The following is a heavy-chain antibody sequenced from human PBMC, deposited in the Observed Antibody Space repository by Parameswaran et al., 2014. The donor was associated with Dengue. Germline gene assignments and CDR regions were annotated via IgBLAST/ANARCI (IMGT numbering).Heavy chain of an antibody. CDR2: IYRGGST. V-gene: IGHV3-66*01. D-gene: IGHD3-22*01. CDR3: AKLPSSYHYDSRDDY. Sequence: WIRQPPGKGLEWVSVIYRGGSTYYADSVKGRFIISRDNSKNTLYLQMNSLRAEDTAVYYCAKLPSSYHYDSRDDYWGQGTLVTVSS. J-gene: IGHJ4*02.